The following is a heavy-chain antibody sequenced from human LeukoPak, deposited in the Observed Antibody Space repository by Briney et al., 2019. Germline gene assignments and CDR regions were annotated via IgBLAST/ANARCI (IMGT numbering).Heavy chain of an antibody. CDR2: IYSGGST. D-gene: IGHD6-13*01. Sequence: GGSLRLSCAASGVTVSNNYMNWVRQAPGKGLEWVSLIYSGGSTYYADSVKGRFTISRDNSKNTLYLQMNSLRAENTAVYYCARDPPAVATNTYGWGQGTLVTVSS. J-gene: IGHJ4*02. CDR1: GVTVSNNY. V-gene: IGHV3-66*01. CDR3: ARDPPAVATNTYG.